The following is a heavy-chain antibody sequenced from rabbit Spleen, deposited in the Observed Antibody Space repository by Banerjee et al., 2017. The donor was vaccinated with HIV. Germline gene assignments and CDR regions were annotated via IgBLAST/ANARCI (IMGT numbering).Heavy chain of an antibody. CDR1: GFSFSNKA. V-gene: IGHV1S47*01. D-gene: IGHD8-1*01. J-gene: IGHJ4*01. CDR3: ARDGVGGSYFPL. Sequence: QEQLVESGGGLVTPEGSLQLSCTASGFSFSNKAVMCWVRQAPGKGLEWIGYIDPVFGITFYAIWVNGRFSISRENAQNTVFLQMTSLTAAYTATYFCARDGVGGSYFPLWGPGTL. CDR2: IDPVFGIT.